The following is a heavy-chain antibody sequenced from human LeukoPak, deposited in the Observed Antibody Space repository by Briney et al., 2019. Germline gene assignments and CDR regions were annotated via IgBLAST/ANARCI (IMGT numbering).Heavy chain of an antibody. V-gene: IGHV3-30*18. J-gene: IGHJ6*01. Sequence: GRSLRLSCAASGVTFSSYGMHWVGQAPGKGLEWVAVILYDGSNKYYADSVKGRFTISRDNSKNTLYLQMNSLRAEDTAVYYCAKDLFSSQYYYYYYGMDVSGEGPTVSVSS. CDR3: AKDLFSSQYYYYYYGMDV. D-gene: IGHD2-2*01. CDR1: GVTFSSYG. CDR2: ILYDGSNK.